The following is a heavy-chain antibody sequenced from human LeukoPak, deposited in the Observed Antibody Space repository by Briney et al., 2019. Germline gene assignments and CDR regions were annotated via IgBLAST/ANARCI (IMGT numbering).Heavy chain of an antibody. CDR1: GFTFSTYG. V-gene: IGHV3-23*01. Sequence: GGTLRLSCAASGFTFSTYGMSWVRQAPGKGLEWVPAISDGGSSTYYADSVKGRFTISRDNSKNTLYLQMNSLTAEDTAVYYCAKRVRYGSGNYHFDHWGQGTLVTVSS. CDR2: ISDGGSST. J-gene: IGHJ4*02. CDR3: AKRVRYGSGNYHFDH. D-gene: IGHD3-10*01.